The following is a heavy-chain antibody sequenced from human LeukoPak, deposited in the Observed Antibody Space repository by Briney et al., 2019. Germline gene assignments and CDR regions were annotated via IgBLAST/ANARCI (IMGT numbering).Heavy chain of an antibody. J-gene: IGHJ4*02. CDR2: INHSGST. D-gene: IGHD1-7*01. Sequence: SETLSLTCAVYSGSFSGYYWSWIRQPPGKGLEWIGEINHSGSTNYNPSLKSRVTISVDTSKNQFSLKLSSVTAADTAVYYCARGCSYNWNYRLREPFDYWGQGTLVTVSS. CDR1: SGSFSGYY. CDR3: ARGCSYNWNYRLREPFDY. V-gene: IGHV4-34*01.